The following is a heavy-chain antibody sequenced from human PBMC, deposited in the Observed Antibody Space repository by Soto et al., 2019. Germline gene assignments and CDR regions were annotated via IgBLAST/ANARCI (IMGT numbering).Heavy chain of an antibody. CDR3: AKSHYDSSGYGFDI. V-gene: IGHV1-18*01. CDR1: GYTFTSYG. J-gene: IGHJ3*02. D-gene: IGHD3-22*01. CDR2: ISAYKGNT. Sequence: QVQLMQSGAEVKKPGASVKVSCKASGYTFTSYGISWVRQAPGQGLEWMGWISAYKGNTNYAQKLQGRVTMTTDTSTRTAYMRLRSLRSDDSAVYYCAKSHYDSSGYGFDIWGQGTMVTVSS.